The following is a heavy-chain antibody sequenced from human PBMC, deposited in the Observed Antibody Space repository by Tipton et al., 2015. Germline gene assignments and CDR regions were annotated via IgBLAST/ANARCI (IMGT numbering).Heavy chain of an antibody. Sequence: LSLTCAASGFTFSDYAMSWVRQAPGKGLEWVSAISVSGVSTYYADSVKGRFTISRDDSKNTLYLQMNSLRAEDMAVYYCAKVTTGWLSFFYYGMDVWGQGTTVTVSS. CDR3: AKVTTGWLSFFYYGMDV. CDR2: ISVSGVST. V-gene: IGHV3-23*01. D-gene: IGHD6-19*01. CDR1: GFTFSDYA. J-gene: IGHJ6*02.